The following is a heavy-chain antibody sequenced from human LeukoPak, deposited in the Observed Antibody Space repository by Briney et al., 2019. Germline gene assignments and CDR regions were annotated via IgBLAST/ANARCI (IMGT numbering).Heavy chain of an antibody. CDR1: NYSISSGYY. D-gene: IGHD6-13*01. Sequence: SETLSLTCTVSNYSISSGYYWGWIRQPPGKGLEWIGTIYHSGSTYYTDYNPSLKSRVTISVDTSKNKFSLKLSSLTAADMAVYYCARGLAAADGGVFDYWGQGTLVTVSS. V-gene: IGHV4-38-2*02. J-gene: IGHJ4*02. CDR2: IYHSGST. CDR3: ARGLAAADGGVFDY.